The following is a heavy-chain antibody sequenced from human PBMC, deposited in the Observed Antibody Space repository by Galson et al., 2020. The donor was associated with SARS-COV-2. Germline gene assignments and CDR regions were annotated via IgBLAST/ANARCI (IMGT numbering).Heavy chain of an antibody. CDR1: GFTFDDYA. Sequence: GGSLRLSCAASGFTFDDYAMHWVRQAPGKGLEWVSGISWNSGSIGYADSVKGRFTISRDNAKNSLYLQMNSLRAEDTALYYCAKDHHDSSGYPENFDYWGQGTLVTVSS. D-gene: IGHD3-22*01. J-gene: IGHJ4*02. CDR2: ISWNSGSI. V-gene: IGHV3-9*01. CDR3: AKDHHDSSGYPENFDY.